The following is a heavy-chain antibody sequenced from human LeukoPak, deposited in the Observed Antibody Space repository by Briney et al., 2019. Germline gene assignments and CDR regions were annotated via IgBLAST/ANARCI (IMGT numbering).Heavy chain of an antibody. D-gene: IGHD2-15*01. CDR1: GFTFSSSA. V-gene: IGHV3-23*01. J-gene: IGHJ4*02. CDR3: AKQLGYCSDGSCYFPY. Sequence: GGSLRLSCAASGFTFSSSAMSWVRQAPGKGLEWVSAISNNGGYTYYADSVQGRFTISRDNSKSTLCLQMNSLRAEDTAVYYCAKQLGYCSDGSCYFPYWGQGILVTVSS. CDR2: ISNNGGYT.